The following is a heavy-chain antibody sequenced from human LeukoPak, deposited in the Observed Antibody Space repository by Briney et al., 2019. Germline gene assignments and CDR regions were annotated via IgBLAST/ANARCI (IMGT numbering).Heavy chain of an antibody. CDR1: GFTFSSYG. D-gene: IGHD1-1*01. Sequence: GGSLRLSCAASGFTFSSYGMHWVRQAPGKGLEWVAFIRYDGSNKYYAGSVKGRFTISRDNSKNTLYLQMNSLRAEDTAVYYCAKDTSDAFDIWGQGTMVTVSS. J-gene: IGHJ3*02. CDR2: IRYDGSNK. CDR3: AKDTSDAFDI. V-gene: IGHV3-30*02.